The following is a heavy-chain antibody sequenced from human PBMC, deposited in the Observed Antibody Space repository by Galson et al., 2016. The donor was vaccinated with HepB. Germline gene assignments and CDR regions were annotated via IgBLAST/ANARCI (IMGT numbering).Heavy chain of an antibody. J-gene: IGHJ6*02. Sequence: SVKVSCKASGYTFTSYGISWVRQAPGQGLEWMGWISAYNGNTHYAQNLQGRVTMTTDTSTTTAYMELRSLRSDDTAVYYCGRDRESSRWYGREDYSYVMGVWGQGTTVTVSS. V-gene: IGHV1-18*01. CDR2: ISAYNGNT. CDR1: GYTFTSYG. CDR3: GRDRESSRWYGREDYSYVMGV. D-gene: IGHD6-13*01.